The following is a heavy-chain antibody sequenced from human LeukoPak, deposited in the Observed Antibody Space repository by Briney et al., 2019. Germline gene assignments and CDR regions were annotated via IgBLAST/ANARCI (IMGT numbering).Heavy chain of an antibody. CDR3: ARAYIVVVPAALDY. CDR2: ISYDGSNK. Sequence: GGSLRLSCAASGFTFSSYGMHWVRQAPGKGLEWVAVISYDGSNKYYADSVKGRFTISRDNAKNSLYLQMNSLRAEDTAVYHCARAYIVVVPAALDYWGQGTLVTVSS. CDR1: GFTFSSYG. V-gene: IGHV3-30*03. D-gene: IGHD2-2*01. J-gene: IGHJ4*02.